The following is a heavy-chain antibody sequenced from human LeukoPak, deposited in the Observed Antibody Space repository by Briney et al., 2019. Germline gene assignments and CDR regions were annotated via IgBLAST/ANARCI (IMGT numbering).Heavy chain of an antibody. Sequence: GGSLRLSCAASGFTFSSYGMLWVRQAPGKGLEWVAVISYDGSNKYYADSVKGRFTISRDNYKNTLYLQVNSLRTEDTAVYYCAEDPDSSGYADYWGQGTLVTVSS. CDR3: AEDPDSSGYADY. V-gene: IGHV3-30*18. CDR1: GFTFSSYG. J-gene: IGHJ4*02. CDR2: ISYDGSNK. D-gene: IGHD3-22*01.